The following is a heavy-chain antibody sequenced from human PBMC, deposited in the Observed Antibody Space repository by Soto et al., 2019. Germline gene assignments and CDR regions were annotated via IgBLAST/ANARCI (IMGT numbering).Heavy chain of an antibody. CDR2: ISGSGGST. Sequence: LRLSCAASGFTFGSYAMSWVRQAPGKGLEWVSAISGSGGSTYYADSVKGRFTISRDNSKNTLYLQMNSLRAEDTAVYYCARKIHQVVDWFDPWGQGTLVTVSS. CDR3: ARKIHQVVDWFDP. D-gene: IGHD2-2*01. J-gene: IGHJ5*02. V-gene: IGHV3-23*01. CDR1: GFTFGSYA.